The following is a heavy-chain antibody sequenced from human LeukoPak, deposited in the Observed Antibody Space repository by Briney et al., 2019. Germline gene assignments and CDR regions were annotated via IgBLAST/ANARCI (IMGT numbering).Heavy chain of an antibody. CDR3: ARRGLTPEPAGVHGFRIHFDY. J-gene: IGHJ4*02. CDR1: GYRFNSYW. CDR2: IYPGDSDS. D-gene: IGHD5/OR15-5a*01. Sequence: GESLKISCRGSGYRFNSYWIGWVRQKPGKGLEWMGIIYPGDSDSRYGPSFQGQVSISVDNSIDTAYLQWSSLEASDSGIYYCARRGLTPEPAGVHGFRIHFDYWGQGTVVTVSS. V-gene: IGHV5-51*01.